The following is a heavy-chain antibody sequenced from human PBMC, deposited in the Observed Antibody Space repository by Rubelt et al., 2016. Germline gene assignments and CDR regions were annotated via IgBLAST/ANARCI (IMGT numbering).Heavy chain of an antibody. J-gene: IGHJ4*02. CDR1: GGSFSGYY. V-gene: IGHV4-34*01. CDR3: ASGGGYYDSSGYYAFDY. Sequence: QLQLQQWGAGLLKPSETLSLTCAVYGGSFSGYYWSWIRQPPGKGLEWIGEINHSGSTNYNPSLKSRVTIAVDTSKNQFSLKLSSVTAADTAVYYCASGGGYYDSSGYYAFDYWGQGTLVTVSS. D-gene: IGHD3-22*01. CDR2: INHSGST.